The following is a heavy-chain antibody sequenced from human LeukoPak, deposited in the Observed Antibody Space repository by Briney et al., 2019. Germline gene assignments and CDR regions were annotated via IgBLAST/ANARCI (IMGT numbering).Heavy chain of an antibody. V-gene: IGHV3-21*01. J-gene: IGHJ6*03. CDR3: ARDGVPAATNYYYYYYMDV. D-gene: IGHD2-2*01. CDR2: IGSSSSYI. Sequence: GGSLRLSCAASGFTFSGYSMNWVRQAPGKGLEWVSSIGSSSSYIYYADSVKGRFTISRDNAKNSLYLQMNSLRAEDTAVYYCARDGVPAATNYYYYYYMDVWGKGTTVTVSS. CDR1: GFTFSGYS.